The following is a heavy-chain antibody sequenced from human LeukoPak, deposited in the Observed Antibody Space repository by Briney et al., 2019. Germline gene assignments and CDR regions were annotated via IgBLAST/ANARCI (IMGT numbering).Heavy chain of an antibody. CDR2: IWYDGSRE. CDR3: AKESDWFGDLAT. V-gene: IGHV3-33*06. CDR1: GFTFSSYG. D-gene: IGHD3-10*01. J-gene: IGHJ4*02. Sequence: GGSLRLSCAASGFTFSSYGMHWVRQAPGKGLEWVAVIWYDGSREYYADSVKGRFTISRDNSKNTLYLHMNSLRAEDTAVYYCAKESDWFGDLATWGQGTLVTVSS.